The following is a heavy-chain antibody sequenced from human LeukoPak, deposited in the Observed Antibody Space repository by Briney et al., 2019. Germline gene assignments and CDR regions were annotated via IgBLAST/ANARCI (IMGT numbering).Heavy chain of an antibody. CDR1: GGSFSGYY. D-gene: IGHD3-16*02. CDR2: INHSGST. V-gene: IGHV4-34*01. Sequence: NASETLSLTCAVYGGSFSGYYWSWIRQPPGKGLEWIGEINHSGSTNYNPSLKSRVTISVDTSKNQFSLKLSSVTAADTAVYYCARRRIMITFGGVIAKTAFGIWGQGTMVTVSS. J-gene: IGHJ3*02. CDR3: ARRRIMITFGGVIAKTAFGI.